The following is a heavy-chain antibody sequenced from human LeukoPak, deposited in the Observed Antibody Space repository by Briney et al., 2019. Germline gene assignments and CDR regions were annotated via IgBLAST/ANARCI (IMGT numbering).Heavy chain of an antibody. CDR2: IYHSGST. D-gene: IGHD6-13*01. V-gene: IGHV4-38-2*02. Sequence: SETLSLTCTVSGYSISSGYYWGWIRQPPGKGLEWIGSIYHSGSTYYNPSLKSRVTISVDTSKNQFSLKLSSVTAADTAVYYCARGHYRSSRGIAAADYWGQGTLVTVSS. CDR1: GYSISSGYY. J-gene: IGHJ4*02. CDR3: ARGHYRSSRGIAAADY.